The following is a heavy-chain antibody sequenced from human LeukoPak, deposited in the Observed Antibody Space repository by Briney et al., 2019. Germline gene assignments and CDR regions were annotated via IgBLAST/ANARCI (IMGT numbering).Heavy chain of an antibody. J-gene: IGHJ5*02. D-gene: IGHD5-18*01. V-gene: IGHV3-11*04. CDR3: ARVGIQLWLQFDP. Sequence: GGSLRLSCAASGFTFSDYYMSWIRQATGKGLEWVSYISSSGSTIYYADSVKGRFTISRDNAKNSLYLQMNSLRAEDTAVYYCARVGIQLWLQFDPWGQGTLVTVSS. CDR2: ISSSGSTI. CDR1: GFTFSDYY.